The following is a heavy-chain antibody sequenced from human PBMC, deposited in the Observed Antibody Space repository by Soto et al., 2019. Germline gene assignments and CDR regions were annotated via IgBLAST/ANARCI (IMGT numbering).Heavy chain of an antibody. D-gene: IGHD3-22*01. CDR1: GYSFNFYG. Sequence: QVQMVQSGPEVKKPGASVKVSCKTSGYSFNFYGINWVRQAPGQGLEWMGWINPHNGNTNYTQKFQGRVTMTTDTSASTAYMEVRSLRSDDTAVYYCARDTYGNVYDSMSPWGQGTLVTVSS. CDR3: ARDTYGNVYDSMSP. CDR2: INPHNGNT. V-gene: IGHV1-18*01. J-gene: IGHJ5*02.